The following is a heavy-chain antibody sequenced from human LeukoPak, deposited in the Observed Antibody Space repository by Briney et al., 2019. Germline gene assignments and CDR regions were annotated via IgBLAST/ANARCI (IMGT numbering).Heavy chain of an antibody. CDR3: ARSGGATLYYFDY. J-gene: IGHJ4*02. CDR2: IYPGDSDT. D-gene: IGHD1-26*01. V-gene: IGHV5-51*01. Sequence: KVSCKASGYTFTSYDINWVRQATGQGLEWMGIIYPGDSDTRYSPSFQGQVTISADKSISTAYLQWSSLKASDTAMYYCARSGGATLYYFDYWGQGTLVTVSS. CDR1: GYTFTSYD.